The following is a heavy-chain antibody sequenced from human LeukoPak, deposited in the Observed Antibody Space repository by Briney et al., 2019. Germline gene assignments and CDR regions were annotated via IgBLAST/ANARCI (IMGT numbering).Heavy chain of an antibody. V-gene: IGHV3-11*01. D-gene: IGHD6-13*01. CDR2: ISSSGSTI. J-gene: IGHJ4*02. CDR1: RFTFSDYY. Sequence: GGSVRLSCADSRFTFSDYYMSWIRQAPGKGLEWGSYISSSGSTIYYADSVKGRFTISRDNATNSLYLQMNSLRAEDTAVYYCARGRYSSSWYRFDYWGQGTLVTVSS. CDR3: ARGRYSSSWYRFDY.